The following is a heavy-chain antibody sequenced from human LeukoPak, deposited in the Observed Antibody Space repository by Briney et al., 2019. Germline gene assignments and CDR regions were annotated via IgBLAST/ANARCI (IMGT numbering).Heavy chain of an antibody. D-gene: IGHD6-19*01. CDR1: GFTFSSYG. V-gene: IGHV3-30*02. J-gene: IGHJ4*02. CDR2: ISSDGSNK. Sequence: GGSLRLSCAASGFTFSSYGMHWVRQAPGKGLEWVTFISSDGSNKFFGDSVKGRITVSRDNSKNTLYLQMNSLRAEDTAVYYCAKEISVAGMFDYWGQGTLVTVSS. CDR3: AKEISVAGMFDY.